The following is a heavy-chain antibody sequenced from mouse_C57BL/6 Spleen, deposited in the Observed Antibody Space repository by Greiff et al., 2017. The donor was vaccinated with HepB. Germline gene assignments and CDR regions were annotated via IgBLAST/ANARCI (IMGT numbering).Heavy chain of an antibody. D-gene: IGHD2-2*01. CDR2: INPNNGGT. V-gene: IGHV1-18*01. CDR1: GYTFTDYN. J-gene: IGHJ4*01. Sequence: EVQLQQSGPELVKPGASVKIPCKASGYTFTDYNMDWVKQSHGKSLEWIGDINPNNGGTIYNQKFKGKATLTVDKSSSTAYMELRSLTSEDTAVYYCARGEWLPPYAMDYWGQGTSVTVSS. CDR3: ARGEWLPPYAMDY.